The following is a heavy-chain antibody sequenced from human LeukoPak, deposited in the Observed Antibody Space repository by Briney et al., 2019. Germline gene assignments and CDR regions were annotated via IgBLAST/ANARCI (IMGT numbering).Heavy chain of an antibody. J-gene: IGHJ6*03. D-gene: IGHD2-2*01. V-gene: IGHV4-61*02. CDR2: IYTSGST. CDR1: GGSISSGSYY. Sequence: SQTLSLTCTVSGGSISSGSYYWSWIRQPAGKGLAWIGRIYTSGSTNHNPSLKSRVTISVDMSKNQFSLKLSSVTAADTALYYCARDSLLPSAMGYYYMDVWGKGTTVTVSS. CDR3: ARDSLLPSAMGYYYMDV.